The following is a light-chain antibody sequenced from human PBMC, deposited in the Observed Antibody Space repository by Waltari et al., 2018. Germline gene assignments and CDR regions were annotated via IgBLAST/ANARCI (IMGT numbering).Light chain of an antibody. J-gene: IGKJ1*01. CDR3: QHDVRFPVT. CDR2: EAS. Sequence: CRASSNVNSDLAWYQQKPGQAPRLLIYEASSRANGMPDRFSGGGSGTEFSLTISRLEPEDFGVYYCQHDVRFPVTFGQGTTV. V-gene: IGKV3-20*01. CDR1: SNVNSD.